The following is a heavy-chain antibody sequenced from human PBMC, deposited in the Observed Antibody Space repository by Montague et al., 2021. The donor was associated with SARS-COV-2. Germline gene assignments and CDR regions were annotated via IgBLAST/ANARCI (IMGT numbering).Heavy chain of an antibody. D-gene: IGHD3-10*01. CDR1: GYSFPTYW. J-gene: IGHJ5*02. V-gene: IGHV5-51*03. Sequence: QSGAEVKKPGESLKISCKASGYSFPTYWIGWVRQMPGKGLEWMGAIHPRDSDTRYSPSFQGQVTISVDKSISTAYLQWSSLKASDTAMYYCARDPIYGSGGYNYFDPWGQGTLVTVSS. CDR2: IHPRDSDT. CDR3: ARDPIYGSGGYNYFDP.